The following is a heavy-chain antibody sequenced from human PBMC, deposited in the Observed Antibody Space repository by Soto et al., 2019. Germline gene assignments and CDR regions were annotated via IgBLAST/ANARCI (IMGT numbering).Heavy chain of an antibody. CDR1: GFTVSSNY. CDR2: IYSGGST. D-gene: IGHD6-6*01. J-gene: IGHJ4*02. Sequence: EVQLVETGGGLIKPGGSLRLSCAASGFTVSSNYMSWVRQAPGKGLEWVSVIYSGGSTYYADSVKGRFTISRDNSKNTLYLQMNSLRAEDTAVYYCAKFSCRYYFDYWGQGTLVTVSS. CDR3: AKFSCRYYFDY. V-gene: IGHV3-53*02.